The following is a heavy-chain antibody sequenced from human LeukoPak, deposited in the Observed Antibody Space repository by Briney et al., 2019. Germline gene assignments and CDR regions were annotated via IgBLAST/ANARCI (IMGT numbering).Heavy chain of an antibody. J-gene: IGHJ4*02. CDR2: IYPGDSDT. D-gene: IGHD2-21*01. V-gene: IGHV5-51*01. Sequence: PGESLKISCKDSGYSFATYWIGWVRQMPGKGLEWMGIIYPGDSDTRYSPSFQGQVTISADKSISTAFLQWSSLKASDTAMYYCARRGYCGGDCYSDYWGQGTLVTVSS. CDR3: ARRGYCGGDCYSDY. CDR1: GYSFATYW.